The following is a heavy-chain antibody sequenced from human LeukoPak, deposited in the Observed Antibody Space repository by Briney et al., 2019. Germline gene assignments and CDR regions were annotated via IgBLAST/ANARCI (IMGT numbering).Heavy chain of an antibody. CDR2: IHRGGST. Sequence: PGGSLRLSCAASGFTVSSNYMTWVRQAPGKGLEWVSLIHRGGSTYYADSVKGRFTISRDNSKNTVDLQMNNLRTEDTAVYYCAKDNLLWFGELPDWGQGTLVTVSS. CDR3: AKDNLLWFGELPD. V-gene: IGHV3-66*01. J-gene: IGHJ4*02. D-gene: IGHD3-10*01. CDR1: GFTVSSNY.